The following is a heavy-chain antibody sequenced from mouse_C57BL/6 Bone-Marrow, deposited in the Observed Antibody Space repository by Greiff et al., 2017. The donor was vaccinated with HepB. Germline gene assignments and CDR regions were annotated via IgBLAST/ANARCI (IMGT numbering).Heavy chain of an antibody. J-gene: IGHJ4*01. CDR3: ARAGGGSSSHAMDY. D-gene: IGHD1-1*01. CDR2: INPNNGGT. Sequence: EVKLQQSGPELVKPGASVKISCKASGYTFTDYYMNWVKQSHGKSLEWIGDINPNNGGTSYNQKFKGKATLTVDKSSSTAYMELRSLTSENSAVYYCARAGGGSSSHAMDYWGQGTSVTVSS. V-gene: IGHV1-26*01. CDR1: GYTFTDYY.